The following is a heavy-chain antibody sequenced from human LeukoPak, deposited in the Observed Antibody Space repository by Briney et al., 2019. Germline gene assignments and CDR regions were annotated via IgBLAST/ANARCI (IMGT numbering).Heavy chain of an antibody. J-gene: IGHJ3*02. D-gene: IGHD3-3*01. Sequence: GESLKISCKGSGYSFTSYWIGCVRQMPGKGLEWMGIIYPGDSDTRYSPSFQGQVTISADKSISTAYLQWSSLKASDTAMYYCASSTIFGVVIYDAFDIWGQGTMVTVSS. CDR2: IYPGDSDT. CDR1: GYSFTSYW. CDR3: ASSTIFGVVIYDAFDI. V-gene: IGHV5-51*01.